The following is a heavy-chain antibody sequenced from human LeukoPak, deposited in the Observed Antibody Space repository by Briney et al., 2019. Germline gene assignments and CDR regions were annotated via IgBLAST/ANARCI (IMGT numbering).Heavy chain of an antibody. J-gene: IGHJ4*02. Sequence: GGSLRLSCAASGFTFSTYAMSWVRQAPGKGLEWVANIKQDGTERYYVGSVKGRFTISRDNAKNSLYLQMISLRAEDTAVYYCTRGYLEWFYFDYWGQGTLVTVSS. CDR2: IKQDGTER. CDR3: TRGYLEWFYFDY. D-gene: IGHD3-9*01. V-gene: IGHV3-7*01. CDR1: GFTFSTYA.